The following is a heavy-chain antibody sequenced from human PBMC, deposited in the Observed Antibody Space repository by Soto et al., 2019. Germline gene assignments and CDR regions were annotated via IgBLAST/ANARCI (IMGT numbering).Heavy chain of an antibody. CDR3: ASTMIVVFSAFDI. D-gene: IGHD3-22*01. CDR2: ISAYNGNT. Sequence: GASVKVSCKASGYTFTSYGISWVRQAPGQGLEWMGWISAYNGNTNYAQKFQGRVTMTRDTSTSTVYMELSSLRSEDTAVYYCASTMIVVFSAFDIWGQGTLVTVSS. V-gene: IGHV1-18*01. CDR1: GYTFTSYG. J-gene: IGHJ4*02.